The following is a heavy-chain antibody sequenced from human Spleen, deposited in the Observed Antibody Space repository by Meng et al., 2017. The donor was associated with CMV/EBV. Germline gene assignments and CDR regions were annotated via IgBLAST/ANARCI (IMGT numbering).Heavy chain of an antibody. CDR1: GFMFDDYV. V-gene: IGHV3-9*01. J-gene: IGHJ4*02. CDR2: INWKSGSI. D-gene: IGHD3-22*01. Sequence: SLKISCVVSGFMFDDYVMYWVRQAPGKGLEWVSGINWKSGSIGYAVSVKGRFTISRDNSKDTLFLQMNSLRVEDTAMYYCAKVYPKVGIFRAFDSWGQGTLVTVSS. CDR3: AKVYPKVGIFRAFDS.